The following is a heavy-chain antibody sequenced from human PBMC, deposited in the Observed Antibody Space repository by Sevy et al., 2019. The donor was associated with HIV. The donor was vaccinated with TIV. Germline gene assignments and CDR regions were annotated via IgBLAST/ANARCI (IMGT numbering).Heavy chain of an antibody. V-gene: IGHV3-7*01. CDR1: GFTLGRYW. Sequence: GESLKISCVASGFTLGRYWMNWVRQAQGKGLEWVANIKQDGSAKYYVGSVKGRFTISRDNAENSLYLQMNSLRAEDTAVYYCVREWTAVTARAFEYWGQGTLVTVSS. J-gene: IGHJ4*02. D-gene: IGHD4-17*01. CDR2: IKQDGSAK. CDR3: VREWTAVTARAFEY.